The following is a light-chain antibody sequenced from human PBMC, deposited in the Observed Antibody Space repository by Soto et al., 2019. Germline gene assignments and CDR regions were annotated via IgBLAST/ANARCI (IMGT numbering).Light chain of an antibody. CDR3: QQFGSSIPHT. Sequence: EIVMTQSPGTLSLSPGERATISCRASQVIGSRYLAWYHQNSGQAPRLLIYGASSRATGIPDRFSGSGSATDFTLTISRREPDDFVVYYCQQFGSSIPHTFGQGTKLEIK. CDR1: QVIGSRY. CDR2: GAS. J-gene: IGKJ2*01. V-gene: IGKV3-20*01.